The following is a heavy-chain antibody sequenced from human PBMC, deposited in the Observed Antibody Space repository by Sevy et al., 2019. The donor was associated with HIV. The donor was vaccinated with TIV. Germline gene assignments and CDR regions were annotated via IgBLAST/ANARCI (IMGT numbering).Heavy chain of an antibody. CDR1: GGSISSSSYY. J-gene: IGHJ6*02. CDR2: IYYSGST. Sequence: SETLSLTCTVSGGSISSSSYYWGWIRQPPGKGLEWIGSIYYSGSTYYNPSLKSRVTISVDTSKNQFSLKLSSVTAADTAVYYCRFGGDHEFYYYYGMDVWGQGTTVTVSS. CDR3: RFGGDHEFYYYYGMDV. D-gene: IGHD2-21*02. V-gene: IGHV4-39*01.